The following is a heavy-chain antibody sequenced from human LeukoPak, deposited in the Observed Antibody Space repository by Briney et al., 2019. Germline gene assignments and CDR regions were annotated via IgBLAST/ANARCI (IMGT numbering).Heavy chain of an antibody. CDR3: AKVYLTNWGSFRDY. CDR2: ISGSSSDI. J-gene: IGHJ4*02. V-gene: IGHV3-21*04. Sequence: GGSLRLSCAGSEFTFRSYSMHWVRQAPGKGLEWVSSISGSSSDIYYADSVKGRFTISRDNSRNSLYLQMKSLRAEDTAVYYCAKVYLTNWGSFRDYWGQGTLVTVSS. D-gene: IGHD7-27*01. CDR1: EFTFRSYS.